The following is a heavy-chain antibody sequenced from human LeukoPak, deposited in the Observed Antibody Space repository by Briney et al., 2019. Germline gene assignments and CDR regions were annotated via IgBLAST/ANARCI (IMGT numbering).Heavy chain of an antibody. CDR3: ARGPGPHFDY. J-gene: IGHJ4*02. Sequence: SETLSLTCTVSGGSVSSGSYYWSWIRQPPGKGLEWIGYIYYSGSTNYNPSLKSRVTISVDTSKNQFSLKLSSVTAADTAVYYCARGPGPHFDYWGQGTLVTVSS. CDR2: IYYSGST. CDR1: GGSVSSGSYY. D-gene: IGHD1-14*01. V-gene: IGHV4-61*01.